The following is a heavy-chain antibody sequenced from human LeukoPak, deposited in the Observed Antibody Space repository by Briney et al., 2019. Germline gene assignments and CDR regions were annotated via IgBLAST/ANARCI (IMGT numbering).Heavy chain of an antibody. Sequence: ASVKASCKASGYTFRNYGISWVRQAPGQGLEWMGWISAYNGDTHYAQKLQGRVTMTTDTSTTTAYMELRSLRSDDTAVYYCARDPSNTSGYQIYFDYWGQGTLVTVSS. CDR2: ISAYNGDT. CDR1: GYTFRNYG. D-gene: IGHD3-3*01. CDR3: ARDPSNTSGYQIYFDY. V-gene: IGHV1-18*01. J-gene: IGHJ4*02.